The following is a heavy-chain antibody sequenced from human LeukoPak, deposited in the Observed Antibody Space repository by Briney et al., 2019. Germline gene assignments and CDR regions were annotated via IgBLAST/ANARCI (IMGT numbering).Heavy chain of an antibody. Sequence: GGSLRLSCAASGFTVSSNYMSWVRQAPGKGLEWVSVIYSGGSTYYADSVKGRFTISRDNSKNTLYLQMNSLRAGDTAVYYCARVGSYYDSSGHFDYWGQGTLVTVSS. D-gene: IGHD3-22*01. CDR1: GFTVSSNY. J-gene: IGHJ4*02. V-gene: IGHV3-66*01. CDR3: ARVGSYYDSSGHFDY. CDR2: IYSGGST.